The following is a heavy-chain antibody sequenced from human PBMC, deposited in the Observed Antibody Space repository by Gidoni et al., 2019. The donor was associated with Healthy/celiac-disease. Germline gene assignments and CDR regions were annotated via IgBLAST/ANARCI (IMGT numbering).Heavy chain of an antibody. CDR1: VGSFSGDY. Sequence: HVQLQQWVAVLLKPSETLSLTCAVYVGSFSGDYWSWIRQPPGKGLAWIGEIKHRGSTNYNPSPKSRVTISVDTSKSQFSLKLGSVTDADTAVYYCARKAMVRGVTNWFDPWGQGTLVTVSS. V-gene: IGHV4-34*01. CDR3: ARKAMVRGVTNWFDP. CDR2: IKHRGST. J-gene: IGHJ5*02. D-gene: IGHD3-10*01.